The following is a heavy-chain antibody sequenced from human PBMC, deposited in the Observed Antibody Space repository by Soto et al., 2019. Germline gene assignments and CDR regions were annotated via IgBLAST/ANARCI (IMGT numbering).Heavy chain of an antibody. Sequence: SLRLSCAASGFTFSSYAMSWVRQAPGKGPEWVSVISGSGSSRYYADSVKGRFTISRDNSKKTLYVQMNSLRAEDTAVYYCAKMSDFWSGSPTYHFDYWGQG. CDR2: ISGSGSSR. J-gene: IGHJ4*02. D-gene: IGHD3-3*01. CDR3: AKMSDFWSGSPTYHFDY. CDR1: GFTFSSYA. V-gene: IGHV3-23*01.